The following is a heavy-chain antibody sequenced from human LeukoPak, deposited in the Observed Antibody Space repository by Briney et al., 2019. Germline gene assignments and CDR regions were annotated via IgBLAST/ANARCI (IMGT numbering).Heavy chain of an antibody. J-gene: IGHJ1*01. CDR1: GLTFSSYW. V-gene: IGHV3-7*01. CDR2: IKQDGSEK. Sequence: GGSLRLSCAASGLTFSSYWMSWVRQAPGKGLEWVANIKQDGSEKYYVDSVKGRFTISRDNAKNSLYLQMNSLRAEDTAVYYCARVRIAAAGPYFQHWGQGTLVTVSS. CDR3: ARVRIAAAGPYFQH. D-gene: IGHD6-13*01.